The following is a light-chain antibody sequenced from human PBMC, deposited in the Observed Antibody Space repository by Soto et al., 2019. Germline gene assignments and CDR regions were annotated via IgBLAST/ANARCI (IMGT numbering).Light chain of an antibody. Sequence: VLTQSPGTLSLSPGERATLSCRASQTLSSRHLAWYQQKPGQAPRLLIYGSSSRATDIPDRFSGSGPGTDFTLTISTFEPEDFAIYYCQQYGYSRTFGQGTKVEIK. CDR2: GSS. CDR1: QTLSSRH. V-gene: IGKV3-20*01. J-gene: IGKJ1*01. CDR3: QQYGYSRT.